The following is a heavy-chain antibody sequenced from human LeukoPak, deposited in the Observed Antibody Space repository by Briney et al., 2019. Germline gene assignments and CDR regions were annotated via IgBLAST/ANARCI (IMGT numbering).Heavy chain of an antibody. Sequence: PGVSLRLSCAASGFTFSSYWMSWVRQAPGKGLEWVANIKQDGSEKYYVDSVKGRFTISRDNAKNSLYLQMNSLRAEDTAVYYCARVTKQDAFDIWGQGTMVTVSS. J-gene: IGHJ3*02. D-gene: IGHD3-3*01. CDR2: IKQDGSEK. CDR3: ARVTKQDAFDI. V-gene: IGHV3-7*01. CDR1: GFTFSSYW.